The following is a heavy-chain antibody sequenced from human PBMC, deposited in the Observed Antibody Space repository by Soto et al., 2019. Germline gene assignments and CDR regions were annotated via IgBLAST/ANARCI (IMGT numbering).Heavy chain of an antibody. D-gene: IGHD3-10*01. J-gene: IGHJ6*02. Sequence: AASVKVSCKASGYTFTSYYMHWVRQAPGQGLEWMGIINPSGGSTSYAQKFQGRVTMTRDTSTSTVYMELSSLRSEDTAVYYCARSIDGSGSYYTYGMDVWGQGTTVTVSS. CDR1: GYTFTSYY. CDR3: ARSIDGSGSYYTYGMDV. CDR2: INPSGGST. V-gene: IGHV1-46*01.